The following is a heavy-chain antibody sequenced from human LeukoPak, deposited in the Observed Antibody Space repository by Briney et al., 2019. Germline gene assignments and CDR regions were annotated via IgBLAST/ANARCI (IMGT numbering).Heavy chain of an antibody. CDR3: ARGPSKSRYCYYMDV. D-gene: IGHD4-11*01. CDR2: MNPNSGNT. Sequence: GPSVKVSCKASGYTFSGYDINSVREATGQGREWMGWMNPNSGNTGYDQQFQGRVTMTRNTSISTAYMELSSLRSEDTAVYYCARGPSKSRYCYYMDVWGKGTTVTVSS. CDR1: GYTFSGYD. J-gene: IGHJ6*03. V-gene: IGHV1-8*01.